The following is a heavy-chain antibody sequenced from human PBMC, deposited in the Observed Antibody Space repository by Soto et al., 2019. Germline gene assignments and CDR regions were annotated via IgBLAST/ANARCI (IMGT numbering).Heavy chain of an antibody. CDR2: ISYSGRT. Sequence: PSETLSLICDVSGGSFTGYVCNWIRQSPGKGLEWIGEISYSGRTSYNPSLKPRVTVSVDTARTQFSLNLTSVTDADTAFYYCARGYGYFRQWGQGVLVTVSS. D-gene: IGHD3-22*01. CDR3: ARGYGYFRQ. J-gene: IGHJ4*02. CDR1: GGSFTGYV. V-gene: IGHV4-34*01.